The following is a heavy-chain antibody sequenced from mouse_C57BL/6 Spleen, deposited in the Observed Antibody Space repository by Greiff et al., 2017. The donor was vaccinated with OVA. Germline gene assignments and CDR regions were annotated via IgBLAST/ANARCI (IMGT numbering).Heavy chain of an antibody. CDR1: GYTFTSYW. CDR2: IDPSDSET. D-gene: IGHD1-1*01. J-gene: IGHJ1*03. CDR3: ASETVVADFDV. Sequence: QVQLQQPGAELVRPGSSVKLSCKASGYTFTSYWMHWVKQRPIQGLEWIGNIDPSDSETHYNQKFKDKATLTVDKSSSTAYMQLSSLTSEDSAVYYCASETVVADFDVWGTGTTVTVSS. V-gene: IGHV1-52*01.